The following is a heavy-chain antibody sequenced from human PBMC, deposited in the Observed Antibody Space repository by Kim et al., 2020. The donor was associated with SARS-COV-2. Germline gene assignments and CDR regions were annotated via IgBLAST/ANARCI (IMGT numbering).Heavy chain of an antibody. J-gene: IGHJ4*02. CDR1: GGSISSGGYY. CDR3: ARGSQLVRAPFDY. Sequence: SETLSLPCTVSGGSISSGGYYCSWFRQHPGNGLAWTGYIYYSGSTYYNPSPKSRVTISVDTSKNQFSLKLSSVTAADTAVYYCARGSQLVRAPFDYWGQGTLVSVSS. D-gene: IGHD6-13*01. CDR2: IYYSGST. V-gene: IGHV4-31*03.